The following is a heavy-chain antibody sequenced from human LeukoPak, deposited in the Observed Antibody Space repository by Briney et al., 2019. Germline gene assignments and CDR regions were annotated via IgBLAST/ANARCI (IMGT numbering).Heavy chain of an antibody. CDR2: IIPIFGTA. J-gene: IGHJ5*02. Sequence: SVKVSCKASGGTFSSYAISWVRQAPGQGLEWMGGIIPIFGTANYAQKFQGRVTITTDESTSTAYMELSRLRSDDTAVYYCARGPLQLERRVDWFDPWGQGTLVTVSS. D-gene: IGHD1-1*01. V-gene: IGHV1-69*05. CDR3: ARGPLQLERRVDWFDP. CDR1: GGTFSSYA.